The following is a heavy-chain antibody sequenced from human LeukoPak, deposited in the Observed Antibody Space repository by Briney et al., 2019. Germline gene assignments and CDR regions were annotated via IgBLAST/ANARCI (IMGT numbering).Heavy chain of an antibody. J-gene: IGHJ4*02. CDR3: AKDIGVGYSSSSGGFDY. Sequence: GGSLRLSCAASGFTFDDYAMHWVRQAPGKGLEWVSGISWNSGSIDYADSVKGRFTISRDNAKNSLYLQMNSLRAEDTALYYCAKDIGVGYSSSSGGFDYWGQGTLVTVSS. D-gene: IGHD6-6*01. CDR1: GFTFDDYA. V-gene: IGHV3-9*01. CDR2: ISWNSGSI.